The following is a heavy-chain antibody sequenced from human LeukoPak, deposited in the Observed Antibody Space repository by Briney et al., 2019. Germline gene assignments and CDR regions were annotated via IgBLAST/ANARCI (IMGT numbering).Heavy chain of an antibody. CDR1: GGSISSHY. Sequence: PSETLSLTCTVSGGSISSHYWTWIRQPPGKGLEWIGHIYYSGSTNYNPSLKSRVTISVDTSKNQFSLKLSSVTAADTAVYYCARDRGYYYDSSGFDYWGQGTLVTVSS. J-gene: IGHJ4*02. V-gene: IGHV4-59*11. CDR2: IYYSGST. D-gene: IGHD3-22*01. CDR3: ARDRGYYYDSSGFDY.